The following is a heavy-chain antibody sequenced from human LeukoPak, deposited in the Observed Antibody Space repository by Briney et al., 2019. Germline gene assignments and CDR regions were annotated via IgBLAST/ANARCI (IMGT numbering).Heavy chain of an antibody. CDR3: AKDLGQWLVRGFDY. Sequence: GGSLRLSCAASGFTFSSYGMHWVRQAPGKGLEWVAFIRYDGSNKYYADSVKGRFTISRDNSKNTLYLQMNSLRAEDTAVYYCAKDLGQWLVRGFDYWGQGTLVTVSS. D-gene: IGHD6-19*01. CDR2: IRYDGSNK. J-gene: IGHJ4*02. V-gene: IGHV3-30*02. CDR1: GFTFSSYG.